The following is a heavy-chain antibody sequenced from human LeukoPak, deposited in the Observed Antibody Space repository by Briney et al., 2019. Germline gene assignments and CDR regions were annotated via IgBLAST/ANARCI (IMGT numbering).Heavy chain of an antibody. D-gene: IGHD4-17*01. V-gene: IGHV3-7*01. CDR3: ARAYGVFDN. J-gene: IGHJ4*02. Sequence: PGGSLRLSCAASGFTFSDYWMSWVRQAPGKGLEWVANIKQDGREKNYVDSVKGRFTISRDNAKKSVYLQMNNLRAEDTAVYFCARAYGVFDNWGQGTLVTVSS. CDR1: GFTFSDYW. CDR2: IKQDGREK.